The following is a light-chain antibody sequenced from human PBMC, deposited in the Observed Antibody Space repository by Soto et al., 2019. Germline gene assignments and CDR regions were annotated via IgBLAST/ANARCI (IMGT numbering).Light chain of an antibody. CDR2: EAS. CDR3: QQYSSYPET. Sequence: DIQMTPSPSTLSASVGDSVTITCRASQSISSWLAWYQQKPGKAPNLLIYEASRLESAVPSRFSGSASGTEFTLTINSLQPDDFATYFCQQYSSYPETFGQGTKV. J-gene: IGKJ1*01. CDR1: QSISSW. V-gene: IGKV1-5*03.